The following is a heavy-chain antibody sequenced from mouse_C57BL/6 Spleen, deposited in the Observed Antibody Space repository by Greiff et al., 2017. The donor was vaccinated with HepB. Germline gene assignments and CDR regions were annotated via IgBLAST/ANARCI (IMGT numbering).Heavy chain of an antibody. D-gene: IGHD3-2*02. CDR1: GFTFSSYT. CDR3: ARHQGWYFDV. J-gene: IGHJ1*03. CDR2: ISGGGGNT. V-gene: IGHV5-9*01. Sequence: EVMLVESGGGLVKPGGSLKLSCAASGFTFSSYTMSWVRQTPEKRLEWVATISGGGGNTYYPDSVKGRFTISRDNAKNTLYLQMSSLRSEDTALYYCARHQGWYFDVWGTGTTVTVSS.